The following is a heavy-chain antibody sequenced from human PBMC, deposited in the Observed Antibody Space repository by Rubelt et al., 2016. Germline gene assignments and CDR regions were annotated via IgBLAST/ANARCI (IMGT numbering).Heavy chain of an antibody. CDR3: ASAEYYDSSGAYY. D-gene: IGHD3-9*01. J-gene: IGHJ4*02. Sequence: QVQLVQSGAEVKKPGSSVKVSCKASGYTFTGYYMHWVRQAPGQGLEWMGWINPNSGGTNYAQKFQGRVTMTRDMSITTAHMELSSLTSDDTAMYYCASAEYYDSSGAYYWGQGTLVTVSS. CDR2: INPNSGGT. V-gene: IGHV1-2*02. CDR1: GYTFTGYY.